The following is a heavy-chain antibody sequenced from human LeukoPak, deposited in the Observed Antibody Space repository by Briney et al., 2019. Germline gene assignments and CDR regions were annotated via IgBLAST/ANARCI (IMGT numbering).Heavy chain of an antibody. Sequence: NAGGSLRLSCAASGFTFSSYSMNWVRQAPGKGLEWVSSISSSSSYIYYADSVKGRFTISRDNAKNSLYLQMNSLRAEDTAVYYCAGGGPISGSSQGVDYWGQGTLVTVSS. D-gene: IGHD1-26*01. V-gene: IGHV3-21*01. J-gene: IGHJ4*02. CDR2: ISSSSSYI. CDR3: AGGGPISGSSQGVDY. CDR1: GFTFSSYS.